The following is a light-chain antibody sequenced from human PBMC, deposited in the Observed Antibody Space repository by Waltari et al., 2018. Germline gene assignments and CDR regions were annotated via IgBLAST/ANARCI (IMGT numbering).Light chain of an antibody. CDR2: EVS. CDR3: SSYTTSSAPGV. CDR1: DSDVGAYDF. J-gene: IGLJ1*01. Sequence: QSALTQPASVSGSPGQSITISCSGTDSDVGAYDFVSWYQQHPGKAPHLIIYEVSKRPSGISNRFSASKAGLQAEDEADYYCSSYTTSSAPGVFGTGTRVTVL. V-gene: IGLV2-14*01.